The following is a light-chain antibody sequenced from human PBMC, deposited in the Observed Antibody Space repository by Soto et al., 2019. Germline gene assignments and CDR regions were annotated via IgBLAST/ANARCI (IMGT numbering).Light chain of an antibody. Sequence: VVLTQSPGTVSLSRGERVTIYCRASQSISGNYLAWYKHKPGQAPRLLISGKYTRATGIPDRFSGRGSGKDFSLTISRLENGDFEVYYCQQRSNWPQTCGHWTKGDIK. CDR2: GKY. V-gene: IGKV3D-20*02. CDR3: QQRSNWPQT. J-gene: IGKJ1*01. CDR1: QSISGNY.